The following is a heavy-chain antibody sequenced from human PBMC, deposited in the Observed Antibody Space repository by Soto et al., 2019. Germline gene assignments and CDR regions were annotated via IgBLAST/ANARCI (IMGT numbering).Heavy chain of an antibody. J-gene: IGHJ6*02. CDR2: ISYDGSNK. CDR3: AKDEDRSSWYVYYYGMDV. CDR1: GFTFSSYG. Sequence: QVQLVESGGGVVQPGRSLRLSCAASGFTFSSYGMHWIRQAQGKGLEWVAVISYDGSNKKYADSVKGRFTISRDNSKNTLYLQMNSLRAEDTAVYYCAKDEDRSSWYVYYYGMDVWVQGTTVTVSS. D-gene: IGHD6-13*01. V-gene: IGHV3-30*18.